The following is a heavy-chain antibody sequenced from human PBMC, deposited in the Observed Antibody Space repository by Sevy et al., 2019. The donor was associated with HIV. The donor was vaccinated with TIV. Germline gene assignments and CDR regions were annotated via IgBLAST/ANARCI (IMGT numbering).Heavy chain of an antibody. CDR3: ARERLDSSGLDDFDI. D-gene: IGHD3-22*01. CDR2: INPSGGST. Sequence: ASVKVSCKASGYTFSTYYMHWVRQAPGQGLEWMGMINPSGGSTTYAQKFQGRVTMTRDTSTTTFYMDLSSLRSEDTAVYYCARERLDSSGLDDFDIWGQGTMVTVSS. CDR1: GYTFSTYY. J-gene: IGHJ3*02. V-gene: IGHV1-46*01.